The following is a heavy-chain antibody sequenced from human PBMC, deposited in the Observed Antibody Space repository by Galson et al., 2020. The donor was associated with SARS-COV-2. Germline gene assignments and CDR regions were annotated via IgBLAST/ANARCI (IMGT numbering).Heavy chain of an antibody. CDR2: IYPDDSDT. J-gene: IGHJ4*02. CDR3: ARRFHKDGYNYEIDY. Sequence: KISCKGSGYSFTNYWIGWVRQMPGKGLEWMGIIYPDDSDTRYSPSFQGRVTISADNSISTAYLQWSSLKASDTAMYYCARRFHKDGYNYEIDYWGQGTLVTVSS. CDR1: GYSFTNYW. D-gene: IGHD5-12*01. V-gene: IGHV5-51*01.